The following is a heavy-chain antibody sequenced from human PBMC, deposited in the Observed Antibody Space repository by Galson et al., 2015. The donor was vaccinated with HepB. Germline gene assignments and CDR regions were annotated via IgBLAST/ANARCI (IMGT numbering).Heavy chain of an antibody. V-gene: IGHV3-11*01. Sequence: SLRLSCAASGFIFSDYYMSWIRQAPGKGLEWISYISSSDNTMLYADPVKGRFTISRDNAKKSLYLQMNSLKAEDTAVYYCARASLVWFDPWGQGTLVTVSS. CDR2: ISSSDNTM. CDR3: ARASLVWFDP. CDR1: GFIFSDYY. J-gene: IGHJ5*02.